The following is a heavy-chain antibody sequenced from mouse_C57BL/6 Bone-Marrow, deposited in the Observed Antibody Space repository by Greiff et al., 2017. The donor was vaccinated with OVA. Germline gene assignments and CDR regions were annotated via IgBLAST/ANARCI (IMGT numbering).Heavy chain of an antibody. CDR3: ARCPYSNYLWYFDV. Sequence: VQLQQSGPELVKPGASVKISCKASGYSFTGYYMNWVKQSPEKSLEWIGEINPSTGGTTYNQKFKAKATLTLDKSSSTAYMQLKSLTSEDSAVYYCARCPYSNYLWYFDVWGTGTTVTVSS. CDR2: INPSTGGT. V-gene: IGHV1-42*01. D-gene: IGHD2-5*01. CDR1: GYSFTGYY. J-gene: IGHJ1*03.